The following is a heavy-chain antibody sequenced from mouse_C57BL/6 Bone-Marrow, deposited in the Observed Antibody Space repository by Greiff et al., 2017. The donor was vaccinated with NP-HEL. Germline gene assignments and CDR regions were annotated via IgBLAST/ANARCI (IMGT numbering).Heavy chain of an antibody. CDR2: IRSKSNNYAT. Sequence: EVKVVESGGGLVQPKGSLKLSCAASGFSFNTYAMNWVRQAPGKGLEWVARIRSKSNNYATYYADSVKDRFTISRDDSESMLYLQMNNLKTEDTAMYYCVRLSSTMVTYWYFDVWGTGTTVTVSS. V-gene: IGHV10-1*01. CDR1: GFSFNTYA. D-gene: IGHD2-2*01. CDR3: VRLSSTMVTYWYFDV. J-gene: IGHJ1*03.